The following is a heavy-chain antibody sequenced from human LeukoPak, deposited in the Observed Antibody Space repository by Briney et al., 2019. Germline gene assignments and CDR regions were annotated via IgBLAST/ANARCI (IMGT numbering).Heavy chain of an antibody. V-gene: IGHV1-46*01. J-gene: IGHJ4*02. CDR1: GYTFTSYY. D-gene: IGHD2-15*01. CDR3: ARDLGYCSGGSCYDFDY. Sequence: GASVKVSCKASGYTFTSYYMHWVRQAPGQGLEWMGIINPSGGSTSYAQKFQGRVTMTRDTSTSTVYMELSSLRSEDTAVYYCARDLGYCSGGSCYDFDYWGQGTLVTVSS. CDR2: INPSGGST.